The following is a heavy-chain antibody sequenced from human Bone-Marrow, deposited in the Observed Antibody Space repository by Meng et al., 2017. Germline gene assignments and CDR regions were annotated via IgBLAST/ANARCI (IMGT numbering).Heavy chain of an antibody. Sequence: SVKVSCKASGGTFSSYAISWVRQAPGQGLEWMGGIIPIFGTANYAQKFQGRVTIIADESTSTAYMELSSLRSEDTAVYYCARRRKDYGDYVPYYYGMDVWGQGTTVTVSS. CDR3: ARRRKDYGDYVPYYYGMDV. V-gene: IGHV1-69*13. D-gene: IGHD4-17*01. J-gene: IGHJ6*02. CDR2: IIPIFGTA. CDR1: GGTFSSYA.